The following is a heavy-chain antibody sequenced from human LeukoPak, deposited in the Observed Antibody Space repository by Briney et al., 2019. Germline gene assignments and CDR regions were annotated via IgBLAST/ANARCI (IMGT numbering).Heavy chain of an antibody. V-gene: IGHV1-8*01. Sequence: ATVKVSCKASGYTFTSYDINWVRQATGQGLEWMGWMNPNSGNTGYAQKFQGRVTMTRNTSISTAYMELSSLRSEDTAVYCCARVRYCSSTSCYTDDNWFDPWGQGTLVTVSS. D-gene: IGHD2-2*02. CDR2: MNPNSGNT. J-gene: IGHJ5*02. CDR3: ARVRYCSSTSCYTDDNWFDP. CDR1: GYTFTSYD.